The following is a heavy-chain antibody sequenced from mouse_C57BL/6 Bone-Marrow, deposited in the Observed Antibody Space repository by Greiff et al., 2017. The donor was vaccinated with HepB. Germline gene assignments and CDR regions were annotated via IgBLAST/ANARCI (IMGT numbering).Heavy chain of an antibody. Sequence: EVQLQQSGAELVRPGASVKLSCTASGFNIKDDYMHWVKQRPEQGLEWIGWIDPENGDTEYASKFQGKATITADTSSNTAYLQLSSLTSEDTAVYYHFITTVVPGGYYAMDYWGQGTSVTVSS. D-gene: IGHD1-1*01. V-gene: IGHV14-4*01. J-gene: IGHJ4*01. CDR1: GFNIKDDY. CDR3: FITTVVPGGYYAMDY. CDR2: IDPENGDT.